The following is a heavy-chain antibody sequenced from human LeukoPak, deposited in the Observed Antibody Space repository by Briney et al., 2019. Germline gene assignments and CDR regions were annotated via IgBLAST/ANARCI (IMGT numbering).Heavy chain of an antibody. CDR2: ISYDGSNK. J-gene: IGHJ6*03. D-gene: IGHD3-10*01. CDR3: ARVRYYGSGSYYYYYYYMDV. Sequence: PGRSLRLSCAASGFTFSSYAMHWVRQAPGKGLEWVAVISYDGSNKYYADSVKGRFTISRDNSKNTLYLQMNSLRAEDTAVYYCARVRYYGSGSYYYYYYYMDVWGKGTTVTVSS. V-gene: IGHV3-30*04. CDR1: GFTFSSYA.